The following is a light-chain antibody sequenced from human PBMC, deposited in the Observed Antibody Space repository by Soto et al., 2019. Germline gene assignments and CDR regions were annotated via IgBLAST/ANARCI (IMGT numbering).Light chain of an antibody. CDR3: QQYNNWPQT. Sequence: EIVMTQSPGTVSVSPGERATLSCRASQSVSSKLAWYQQKPVQAPRLLIYGASTSATGIPARFSGSGSGTEFTLSISSLQSEDFAVYYCQQYNNWPQTFGQGTKLEIK. J-gene: IGKJ2*01. CDR2: GAS. V-gene: IGKV3-15*01. CDR1: QSVSSK.